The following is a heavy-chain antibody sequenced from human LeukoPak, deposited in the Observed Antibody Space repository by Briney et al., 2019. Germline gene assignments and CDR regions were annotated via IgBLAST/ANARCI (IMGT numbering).Heavy chain of an antibody. D-gene: IGHD3-10*01. Sequence: PGGSLRLSCAASGFTFSNAWMSWVRQAPGKGLEWVANINQDGTEKYYVDSVKGRFTISRDNGKNSLYLQMNSLRVEDTAVYYCAKLAKYFYGAETFYFFEHWGQGTPVTASS. V-gene: IGHV3-7*01. CDR1: GFTFSNAW. J-gene: IGHJ4*02. CDR2: INQDGTEK. CDR3: AKLAKYFYGAETFYFFEH.